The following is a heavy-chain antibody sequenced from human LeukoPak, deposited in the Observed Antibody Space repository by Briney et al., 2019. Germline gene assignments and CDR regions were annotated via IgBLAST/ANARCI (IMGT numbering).Heavy chain of an antibody. D-gene: IGHD1-26*01. Sequence: GGSLRLSCAASGFTFSSYWMSWVRQAPGKGLEWVANIKQDGSEKYYVDSVKGRFTISRDNAKNSLYLQMNSLRAEDTAVYYCASWVVGAKTHGFEIWGQGTMVTVSS. CDR1: GFTFSSYW. CDR3: ASWVVGAKTHGFEI. J-gene: IGHJ3*02. CDR2: IKQDGSEK. V-gene: IGHV3-7*01.